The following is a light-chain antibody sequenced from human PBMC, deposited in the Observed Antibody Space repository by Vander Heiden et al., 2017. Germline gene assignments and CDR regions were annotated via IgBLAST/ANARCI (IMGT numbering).Light chain of an antibody. Sequence: DIQMTQSPSSLSASVGDRVTITCRASQSINSYLNWYQQEPGKAPKLLIYVASSLQSGVPSRFSGSGSGTDFTLTISSLQPKDFATYYCQQTYSTPRTFGQGTKVEIK. J-gene: IGKJ1*01. CDR3: QQTYSTPRT. V-gene: IGKV1-39*01. CDR2: VAS. CDR1: QSINSY.